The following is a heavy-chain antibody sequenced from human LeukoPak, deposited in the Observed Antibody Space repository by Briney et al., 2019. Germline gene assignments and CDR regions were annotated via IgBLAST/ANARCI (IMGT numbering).Heavy chain of an antibody. CDR1: GFTVSSNY. V-gene: IGHV3-66*02. D-gene: IGHD3-3*01. J-gene: IGHJ4*02. CDR2: IFTGGGT. Sequence: PGRSLRLACAAAGFTVSSNYMSWVRQADGKLLEWVSVIFTGGGTYYEDSVKGRFTIARDNSKNTLYLQMNSLRAEDTAVYYCAREGITIFGGQVYWGREPWSPSPQ. CDR3: AREGITIFGGQVY.